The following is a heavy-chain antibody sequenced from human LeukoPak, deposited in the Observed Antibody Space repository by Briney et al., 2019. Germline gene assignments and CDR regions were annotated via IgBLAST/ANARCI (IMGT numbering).Heavy chain of an antibody. Sequence: PSETLSLTCTVSGGSISSYYWSWIRQPPGKGLEWIGYIYYSGSTNYNPSLKSRVTISVDTSKNQFSLKLSSVTAADTAVYYCAREDIVVVPAAGGSNYYYYGMDVWGQGTTVTVSS. CDR3: AREDIVVVPAAGGSNYYYYGMDV. CDR2: IYYSGST. V-gene: IGHV4-59*01. D-gene: IGHD2-2*01. CDR1: GGSISSYY. J-gene: IGHJ6*02.